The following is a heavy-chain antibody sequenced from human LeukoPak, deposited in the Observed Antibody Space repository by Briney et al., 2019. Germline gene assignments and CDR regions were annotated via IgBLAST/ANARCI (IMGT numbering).Heavy chain of an antibody. J-gene: IGHJ4*02. D-gene: IGHD2-21*02. CDR1: GYTFTSYD. V-gene: IGHV1-46*01. CDR2: INPSGGST. Sequence: GASVKVSCKASGYTFTSYDINWVRQATGQGLEWMGIINPSGGSTSYAQKFQGRVTMTRDTSTSTVYMELSSLRSEDTAVYYCARDRGNSGDWFYDYWGQGTLVTVSS. CDR3: ARDRGNSGDWFYDY.